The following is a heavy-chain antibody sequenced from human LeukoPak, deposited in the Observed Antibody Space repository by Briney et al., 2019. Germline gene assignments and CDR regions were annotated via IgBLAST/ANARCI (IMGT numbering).Heavy chain of an antibody. D-gene: IGHD1-26*01. J-gene: IGHJ6*02. CDR1: GGSINRYF. CDR2: MDATGST. CDR3: ARQGHKLTLVDYYGMDV. V-gene: IGHV4-4*07. Sequence: ASETLSLTCTVSGGSINRYFWNWIRQPAGEELEWIGRMDATGSTNYNPSLKSRVTMSVDTSKNQFYLKLNSVTAADTALYYCARQGHKLTLVDYYGMDVWGQGTTVTVSS.